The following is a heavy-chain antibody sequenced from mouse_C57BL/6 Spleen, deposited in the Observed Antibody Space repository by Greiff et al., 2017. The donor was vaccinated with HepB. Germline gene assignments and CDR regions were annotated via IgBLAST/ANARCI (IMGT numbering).Heavy chain of an antibody. J-gene: IGHJ2*01. CDR3: AVSSFYYFDY. CDR2: IYPGDGDT. D-gene: IGHD1-1*01. CDR1: GYAFSSSW. V-gene: IGHV1-82*01. Sequence: VKLMESGPELVKPGASVKISCKASGYAFSSSWMNWVKQRPGKGLEWIGRIYPGDGDTNYNGKFKGKATLTADKSSSTAYMQLSSLTSEDSAVYFCAVSSFYYFDYWGQGTTLTVSS.